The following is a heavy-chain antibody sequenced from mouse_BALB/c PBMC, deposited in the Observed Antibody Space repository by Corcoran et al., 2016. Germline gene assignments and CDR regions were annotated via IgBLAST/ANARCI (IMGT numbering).Heavy chain of an antibody. J-gene: IGHJ1*01. Sequence: QIQLVQSGPELKKPGETVKIFCKASGFTFTKYGMNWVKHAPGKGLKWMGWINTYTGEPTYADDFKGRFAFSLETSAITAFLQINNLKNEDTATYFCARRGDYYFDVWGAGTTVTVSS. CDR2: INTYTGEP. CDR3: ARRGDYYFDV. D-gene: IGHD2-4*01. V-gene: IGHV9-3-1*01. CDR1: GFTFTKYG.